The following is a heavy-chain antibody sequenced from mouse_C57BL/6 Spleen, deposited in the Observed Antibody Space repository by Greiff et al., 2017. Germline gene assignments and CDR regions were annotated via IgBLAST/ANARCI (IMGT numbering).Heavy chain of an antibody. V-gene: IGHV5-4*01. CDR1: GFTFSSYA. D-gene: IGHD2-1*01. CDR2: ISDGGSYT. J-gene: IGHJ4*01. Sequence: EVQVVESGGGLVKPGGSLKLSCAASGFTFSSYAMSWVRQTPEKRLEWVATISDGGSYTYYPDNVKGRFTISRDNAKNNLYLQMSHLKSEDTAMYYCARDRDGNYVNAMDYWGQGTSVTVSS. CDR3: ARDRDGNYVNAMDY.